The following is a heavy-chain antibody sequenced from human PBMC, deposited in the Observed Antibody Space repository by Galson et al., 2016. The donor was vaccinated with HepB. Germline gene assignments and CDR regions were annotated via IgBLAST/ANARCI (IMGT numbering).Heavy chain of an antibody. D-gene: IGHD3-10*01. Sequence: SGAEVKKPGESLKISCKASGYTFTSFAMHWVRQAPGQRLEWMGWINAGSGHIKYSQNFQGRVTITRDTSASTAYMELSSLRSEDTAVYYCARDGLPLIYFGVAVGYMDVWGKGTTVTVSS. CDR3: ARDGLPLIYFGVAVGYMDV. CDR2: INAGSGHI. CDR1: GYTFTSFA. V-gene: IGHV1-3*01. J-gene: IGHJ6*03.